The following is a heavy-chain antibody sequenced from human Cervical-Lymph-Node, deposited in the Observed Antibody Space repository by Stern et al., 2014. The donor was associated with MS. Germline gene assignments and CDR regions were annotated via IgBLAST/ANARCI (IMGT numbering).Heavy chain of an antibody. CDR1: GGSVNSGSHY. Sequence: QVQLQESGPGLVKPSETLSLTCSVSGGSVNSGSHYWTWIRQPPGKGLERIGYFYGTGSTNYNPALKSRVTVSLDTAKNQFSLRLTSVTAADTAMYYCARDLGPTAAYGYWGQGILVTVSS. V-gene: IGHV4-61*01. CDR3: ARDLGPTAAYGY. CDR2: FYGTGST. D-gene: IGHD1-26*01. J-gene: IGHJ4*02.